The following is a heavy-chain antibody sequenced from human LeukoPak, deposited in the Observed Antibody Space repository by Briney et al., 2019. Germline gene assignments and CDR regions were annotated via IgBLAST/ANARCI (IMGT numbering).Heavy chain of an antibody. Sequence: PGGSLRLSCAASGFTFSIYWMHWVRQAPGKGLVWVSRINSDGSSTSYADSVKGRFTISRDNAKNTLYLQMNSLRAKDTAVYYCARDEDWSGYYGALDIWGQGTMVTVSS. V-gene: IGHV3-74*01. D-gene: IGHD3-3*01. J-gene: IGHJ3*02. CDR3: ARDEDWSGYYGALDI. CDR1: GFTFSIYW. CDR2: INSDGSST.